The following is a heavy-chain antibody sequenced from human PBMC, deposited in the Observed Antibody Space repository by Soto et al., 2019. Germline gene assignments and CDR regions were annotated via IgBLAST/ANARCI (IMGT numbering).Heavy chain of an antibody. CDR2: IDPTDSDT. D-gene: IGHD1-26*01. Sequence: QKISCKGSGYSFTTYWISWVRQMPGKGLEWMGRIDPTDSDTYYSPSFQGHVTFSADKSISTVYLQCSSLKASDTAMYYSARHHAQVERRWFDPWGQGALVTVCS. CDR3: ARHHAQVERRWFDP. CDR1: GYSFTTYW. J-gene: IGHJ5*02. V-gene: IGHV5-10-1*01.